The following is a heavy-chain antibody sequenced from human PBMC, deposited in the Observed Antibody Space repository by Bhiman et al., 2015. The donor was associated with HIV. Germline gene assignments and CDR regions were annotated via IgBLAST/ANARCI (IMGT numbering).Heavy chain of an antibody. J-gene: IGHJ6*03. D-gene: IGHD2-15*01. CDR3: ARDGCSGGSCYSAYYYYYMDV. V-gene: IGHV3-20*04. Sequence: DVQLVESGGTVVRPGGSLRLSCAASGFSFDDYGMSWVRHAPGKGLEWVSSNWNGDYTGYAESVKGRFTVSRDNTKNTLHLQMNSLRAEDTAVYYCARDGCSGGSCYSAYYYYYMDVWGKGTTVTVSS. CDR2: SNWNGDYT. CDR1: GFSFDDYG.